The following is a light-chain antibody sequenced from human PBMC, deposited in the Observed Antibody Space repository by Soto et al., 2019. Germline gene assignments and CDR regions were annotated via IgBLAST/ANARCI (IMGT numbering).Light chain of an antibody. CDR2: QDS. Sequence: SSELTQPPSLSVSPGQTASITCSGEKLGDKYACWYQQKPGQSPVLVIYQDSKRPSGIPERFSGSNSGNTATLTISGTQAMDEADYYCQAWDSSTAVFGGGTKLTVL. V-gene: IGLV3-1*01. CDR3: QAWDSSTAV. J-gene: IGLJ2*01. CDR1: KLGDKY.